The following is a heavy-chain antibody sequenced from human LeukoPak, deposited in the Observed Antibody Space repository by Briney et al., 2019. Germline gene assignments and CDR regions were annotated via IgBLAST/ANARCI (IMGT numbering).Heavy chain of an antibody. V-gene: IGHV3-13*01. CDR2: IGSGGDI. D-gene: IGHD5-24*01. J-gene: IGHJ3*02. Sequence: GGSLRLSCAASGFTFSTFDMHWVRQRTGKGLEWVSAIGSGGDIYYADSVKGRFTISRENAKNSLYLQMNSLRDADTAVYYCAREKMASGSFDALDIWGQGTMVTVSS. CDR1: GFTFSTFD. CDR3: AREKMASGSFDALDI.